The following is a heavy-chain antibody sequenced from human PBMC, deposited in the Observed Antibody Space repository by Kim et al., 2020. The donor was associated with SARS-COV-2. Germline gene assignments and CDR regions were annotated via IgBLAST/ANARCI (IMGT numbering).Heavy chain of an antibody. V-gene: IGHV1-18*01. CDR1: GYTFTSYG. D-gene: IGHD3-22*01. CDR2: ISAYNGNT. CDR3: ARDRSGYYDSSGYTIFDY. J-gene: IGHJ4*02. Sequence: ASVKVSCKASGYTFTSYGISWVRQAPGQGLEWMGWISAYNGNTNYAQKLQGRVTMTTDTSTSTAYMELRSLRSDDTAVYYCARDRSGYYDSSGYTIFDYWGQGTLVTVSS.